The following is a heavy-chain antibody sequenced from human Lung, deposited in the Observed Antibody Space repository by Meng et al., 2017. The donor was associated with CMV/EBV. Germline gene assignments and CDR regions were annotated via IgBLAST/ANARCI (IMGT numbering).Heavy chain of an antibody. CDR1: GYTFSDYY. J-gene: IGHJ4*02. CDR3: AREDYNDSTSYQDFDY. V-gene: IGHV1-2*02. Sequence: ASVXVSXKVSGYTFSDYYMHWVRKAPGQGLEWMGWINPNSGGTNYAQKFQGRVTMTRDTSISTAYMELSRLRSDDTAVYYCAREDYNDSTSYQDFDYWGQGTLVTVSS. CDR2: INPNSGGT. D-gene: IGHD3-22*01.